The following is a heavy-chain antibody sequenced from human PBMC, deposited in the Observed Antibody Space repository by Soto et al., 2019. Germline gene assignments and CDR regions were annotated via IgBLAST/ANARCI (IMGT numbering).Heavy chain of an antibody. V-gene: IGHV4-39*01. D-gene: IGHD5-18*01. CDR3: ACIFSGGYGYGFDYYGMDV. Sequence: SETLSLTCTVSGGSISSSSYYWGWIRQPPGKGLEWIGSIYYSGSTYYNPSLKSRVTISVDTSKNQFSLKLSSVTAADTAVYYCACIFSGGYGYGFDYYGMDVWGQGNMVT. J-gene: IGHJ6*02. CDR1: GGSISSSSYY. CDR2: IYYSGST.